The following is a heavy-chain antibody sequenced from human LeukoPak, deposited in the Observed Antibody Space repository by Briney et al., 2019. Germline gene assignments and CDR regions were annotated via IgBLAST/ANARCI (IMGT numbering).Heavy chain of an antibody. Sequence: GGTLRLSCAASGFTFSSYGMSWVRQAPGKGLEWVSAISGSGGSTYYADSVKGRFTISRDNSKNTLYLQMNSLRAEDTAGYYCAKALITMIVVVSTHDAFDIWGQGTMVTVSS. CDR1: GFTFSSYG. CDR3: AKALITMIVVVSTHDAFDI. CDR2: ISGSGGST. D-gene: IGHD3-22*01. J-gene: IGHJ3*02. V-gene: IGHV3-23*01.